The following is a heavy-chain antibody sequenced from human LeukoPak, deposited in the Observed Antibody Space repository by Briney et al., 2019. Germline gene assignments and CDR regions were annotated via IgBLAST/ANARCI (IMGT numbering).Heavy chain of an antibody. V-gene: IGHV3-7*01. Sequence: GGSLRLSCAASGFTFSSYWMSWVRQAPGKGLEWVANIKQDGSEKYYVDSVKGRFTISRDNAMNTLYLQMNSLRVEDTAVYYCVRGNLRLPRSTPDCWGQGTLVTVSS. J-gene: IGHJ4*02. CDR1: GFTFSSYW. D-gene: IGHD2-21*02. CDR2: IKQDGSEK. CDR3: VRGNLRLPRSTPDC.